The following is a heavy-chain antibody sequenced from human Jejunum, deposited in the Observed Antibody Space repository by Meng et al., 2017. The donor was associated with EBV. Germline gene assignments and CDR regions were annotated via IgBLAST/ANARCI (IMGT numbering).Heavy chain of an antibody. J-gene: IGHJ4*02. D-gene: IGHD2-15*01. V-gene: IGHV1-18*01. CDR2: ISAYNGNT. Sequence: QGQLGVVGPEVNATGASVKVSCNTSGYTFTEYGVSWVRQAPGHGLEWMGWISAYNGNTDYAQKLQGRVTMTPDTPTSTAYMGLRSLRSDDTAVYYCTILSHCDGGICYSYDYWGQGTLVTVSS. CDR1: GYTFTEYG. CDR3: TILSHCDGGICYSYDY.